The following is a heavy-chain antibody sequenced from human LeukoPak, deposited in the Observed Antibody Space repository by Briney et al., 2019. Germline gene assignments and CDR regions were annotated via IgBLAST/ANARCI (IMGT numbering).Heavy chain of an antibody. CDR2: IDYSGNT. CDR1: GGFRSNFY. V-gene: IGHV4-59*01. J-gene: IGHJ6*02. D-gene: IGHD3-10*01. Sequence: TSETLSLTCTVSGGFRSNFYWNWIRQPPGKGLEWIGFIDYSGNTNHNPSLRSRVTISVDTSKSQLSLKVTSVTAADTAVYYCARAPGLTQRYYLGSGNSYYFYGMDVWGQGTTVTVSS. CDR3: ARAPGLTQRYYLGSGNSYYFYGMDV.